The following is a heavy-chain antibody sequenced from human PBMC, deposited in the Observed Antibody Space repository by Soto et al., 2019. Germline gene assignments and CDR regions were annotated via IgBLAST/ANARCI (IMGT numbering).Heavy chain of an antibody. J-gene: IGHJ6*02. D-gene: IGHD3-9*01. Sequence: PSETLSLTCAVSGGSISSSYWWSWVRHPPGKGLEWIGEIYHSGSTNYNPSLKSRVTISVDKSKNQFSLKLSSVTAADTAVYYCARVQSASYYYYGMDVWGQGTTVTVSS. CDR2: IYHSGST. V-gene: IGHV4-4*02. CDR1: GGSISSSYW. CDR3: ARVQSASYYYYGMDV.